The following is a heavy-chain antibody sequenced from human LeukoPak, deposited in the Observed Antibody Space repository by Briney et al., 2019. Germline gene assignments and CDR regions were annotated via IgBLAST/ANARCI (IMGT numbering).Heavy chain of an antibody. CDR2: INPSGGST. Sequence: GASVKVSCKASGYTFTSYYMHWMRQAPGQGLEWMGIINPSGGSTSYAQKFQGRVTMTRDMSTSTVYMELSSLRSEDTAVYYCARDFRSSSWYGYYYYYMDVWGKGTTVTVSS. V-gene: IGHV1-46*01. D-gene: IGHD6-13*01. CDR1: GYTFTSYY. J-gene: IGHJ6*03. CDR3: ARDFRSSSWYGYYYYYMDV.